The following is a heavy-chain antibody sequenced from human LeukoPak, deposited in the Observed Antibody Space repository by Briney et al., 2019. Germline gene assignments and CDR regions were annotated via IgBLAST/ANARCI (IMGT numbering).Heavy chain of an antibody. CDR2: IIPILGIA. CDR1: GGTFSSYA. J-gene: IGHJ4*02. D-gene: IGHD6-13*01. CDR3: ASHGSSWYYFDY. Sequence: SVKVSCKASGGTFSSYAISWVRQAPGQGLEWMGRIIPILGIANYAQKFQGRVTITADKSTSTAYMELSSLRSEDTAVYYCASHGSSWYYFDYWGQGTLVTVSS. V-gene: IGHV1-69*04.